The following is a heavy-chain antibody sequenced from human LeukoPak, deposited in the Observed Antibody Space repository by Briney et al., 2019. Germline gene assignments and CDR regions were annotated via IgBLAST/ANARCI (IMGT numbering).Heavy chain of an antibody. D-gene: IGHD1-14*01. CDR3: ARDQTQTGPTTVDY. J-gene: IGHJ4*02. V-gene: IGHV3-74*03. Sequence: GGSLRLSCVASGFTFSNSWMHWVRQTPGEGLLWVSRINTDGTNTKYADSVKGRFTISRDNAKNTLYLQMNTLRAEDTAVYYCARDQTQTGPTTVDYWGQGTLVIVSS. CDR1: GFTFSNSW. CDR2: INTDGTNT.